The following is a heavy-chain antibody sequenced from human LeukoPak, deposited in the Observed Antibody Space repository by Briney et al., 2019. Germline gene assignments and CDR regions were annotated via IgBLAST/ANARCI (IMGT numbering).Heavy chain of an antibody. J-gene: IGHJ4*02. V-gene: IGHV1-69*01. Sequence: SVKVSCKASGGTFSSYAISWVRQAPGQGLEWMGGIIPIFGTANYAQKFQGRVTITADESTSTAYMGLSSLRSEDTAVYYCARVGGDIVVVPAAPWYFDYWGQGTLVTVSS. CDR2: IIPIFGTA. D-gene: IGHD2-2*01. CDR1: GGTFSSYA. CDR3: ARVGGDIVVVPAAPWYFDY.